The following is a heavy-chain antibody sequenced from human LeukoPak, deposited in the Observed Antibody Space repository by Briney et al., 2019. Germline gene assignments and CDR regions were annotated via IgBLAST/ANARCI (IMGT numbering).Heavy chain of an antibody. CDR2: IYPGDSDT. D-gene: IGHD2-2*01. CDR3: ARQYCSSTSCYQYYYYGMDV. J-gene: IGHJ6*02. Sequence: GESLKISCKGSGYSFTSYWIGWVRQMPGKGLEWMGIIYPGDSDTRYSPSFQGQVTISADKSISTAYLQWSSLKASDTAMYYCARQYCSSTSCYQYYYYGMDVWGQGTTVTVSS. CDR1: GYSFTSYW. V-gene: IGHV5-51*01.